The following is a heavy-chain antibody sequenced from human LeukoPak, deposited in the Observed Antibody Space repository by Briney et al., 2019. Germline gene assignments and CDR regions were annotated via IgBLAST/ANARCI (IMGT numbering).Heavy chain of an antibody. J-gene: IGHJ4*02. CDR3: ARCGKRSGSGSYYAAY. Sequence: ASVKVSCKASGYTFTSYDINWVRQATGQGLEWMGWMNPNSGNTGYAQKFQGRVTMTRNTSISTACMEPSSLRSEDTAVYYCARCGKRSGSGSYYAAYWGQGTLVTVSS. CDR2: MNPNSGNT. V-gene: IGHV1-8*01. D-gene: IGHD1-26*01. CDR1: GYTFTSYD.